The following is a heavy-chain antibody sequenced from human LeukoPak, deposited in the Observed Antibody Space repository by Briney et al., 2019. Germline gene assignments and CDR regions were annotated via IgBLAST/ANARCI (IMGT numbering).Heavy chain of an antibody. CDR3: AAASGYSYFEH. D-gene: IGHD6-13*01. Sequence: GGSLRLSCAASGFTFSNYPIHWVRQAPGKGLEWVSIIWYDGSNKYYADSVKGRFTISRDDSKNTVYLQMNSLRVEDTAVYYCAAASGYSYFEHWGQGTLVIVSS. J-gene: IGHJ1*01. CDR2: IWYDGSNK. CDR1: GFTFSNYP. V-gene: IGHV3-33*08.